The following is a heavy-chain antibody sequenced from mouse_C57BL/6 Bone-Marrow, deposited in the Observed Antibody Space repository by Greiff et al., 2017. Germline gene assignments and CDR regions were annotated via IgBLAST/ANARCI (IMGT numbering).Heavy chain of an antibody. J-gene: IGHJ3*01. CDR2: IYPGSGST. V-gene: IGHV1-55*01. CDR3: ANVFVAY. CDR1: GYTFTSYW. Sequence: QVKLQQPGAELVKPGASVKMSCKASGYTFTSYWITWVKQRPGQGLEWIGAIYPGSGSTNYHEKLKSKATLTVDTASSTAYMQLSRLTSEDSAVYYCANVFVAYWGQGTLVTVSA.